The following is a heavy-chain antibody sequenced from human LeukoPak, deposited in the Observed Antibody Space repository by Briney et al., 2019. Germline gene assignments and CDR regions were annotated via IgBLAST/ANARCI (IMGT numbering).Heavy chain of an antibody. D-gene: IGHD5-12*01. CDR1: GFTFSIYS. V-gene: IGHV3-48*04. CDR3: ARDLGGSGYEIDY. J-gene: IGHJ4*02. CDR2: IGGGSSPI. Sequence: GGSLRLSCAASGFTFSIYSMNWVRQALGKGLEWISYIGGGSSPIYYADSLKGRFTISRDNAKNSLYLQMNSLRAEDTAVYYCARDLGGSGYEIDYWGQGTLVTVSS.